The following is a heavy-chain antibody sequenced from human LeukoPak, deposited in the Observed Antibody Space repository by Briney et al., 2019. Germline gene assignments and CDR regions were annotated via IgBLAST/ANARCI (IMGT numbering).Heavy chain of an antibody. Sequence: GGSLRLSCAASGFTFSRYGMSWVRQAPGKGLEWVANIKQDGSEKYYVDSVKGRFTVSRDNAENSLYLQMSSLRAEDTAVYYCARLTQLARGRYWGQGTLVTVSS. CDR2: IKQDGSEK. D-gene: IGHD6-6*01. J-gene: IGHJ4*02. CDR1: GFTFSRYG. CDR3: ARLTQLARGRY. V-gene: IGHV3-7*03.